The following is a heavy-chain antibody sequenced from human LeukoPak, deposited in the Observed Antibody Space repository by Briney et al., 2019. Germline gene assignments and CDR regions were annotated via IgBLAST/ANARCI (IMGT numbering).Heavy chain of an antibody. Sequence: GGSLRLACAASGFTFSSYAMSWVRQAPGKGLEWVSAISGSGGSTYYADSVKGRFTISRDNSKNTLYLQMNSLRAEDTAVYYCAKEYCSGGSCYGRRQSFWGQGTMVTVSS. CDR2: ISGSGGST. CDR1: GFTFSSYA. V-gene: IGHV3-23*01. CDR3: AKEYCSGGSCYGRRQSF. D-gene: IGHD2-15*01. J-gene: IGHJ3*01.